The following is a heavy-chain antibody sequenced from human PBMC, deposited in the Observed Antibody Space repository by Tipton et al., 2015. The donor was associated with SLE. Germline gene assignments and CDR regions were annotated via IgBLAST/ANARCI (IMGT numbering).Heavy chain of an antibody. CDR1: GYIFTRYG. D-gene: IGHD6-19*01. V-gene: IGHV1-46*01. Sequence: QSGAEVKKPGASVKVSCRASGYIFTRYGISWLRQAPGQGLEWMGIINPRGGSTTYAQKIQGRVTMTTDTSTSTVYMELSSLRSEDTAVYYCAVYSSGWYPWGQGTLVTVSS. CDR2: INPRGGST. CDR3: AVYSSGWYP. J-gene: IGHJ5*02.